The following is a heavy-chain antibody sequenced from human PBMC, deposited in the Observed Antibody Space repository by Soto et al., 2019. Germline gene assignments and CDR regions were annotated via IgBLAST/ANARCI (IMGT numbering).Heavy chain of an antibody. D-gene: IGHD5-18*01. CDR3: ARDTSRYTYGSFYFDH. Sequence: PGGPLRLSCAAFGFKISSSSTNWVRQAPGRGLEWVAYISYTSATTHYADSVRGRFTISRDNANNSLYLEMNSLRDEDTAVYFCARDTSRYTYGSFYFDHWGQGALVTVSS. V-gene: IGHV3-48*02. CDR1: GFKISSSS. CDR2: ISYTSATT. J-gene: IGHJ4*02.